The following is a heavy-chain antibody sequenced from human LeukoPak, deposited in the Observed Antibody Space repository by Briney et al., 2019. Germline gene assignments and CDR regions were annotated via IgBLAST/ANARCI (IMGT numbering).Heavy chain of an antibody. CDR3: AKLSRGGGNTNDY. J-gene: IGHJ4*02. D-gene: IGHD3-16*01. CDR2: ISGSGGST. Sequence: PGGSLRLSCAASGFTFSSYSMNWVRQAPGKGLEWVSAISGSGGSTYYADSVKGRFTISRDNSKNTLYLQMNSLRAEDTAVYYCAKLSRGGGNTNDYWGQGTLVTVSS. V-gene: IGHV3-23*01. CDR1: GFTFSSYS.